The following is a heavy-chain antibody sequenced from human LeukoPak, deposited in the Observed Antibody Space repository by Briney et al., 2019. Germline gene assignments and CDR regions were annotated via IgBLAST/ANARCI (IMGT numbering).Heavy chain of an antibody. V-gene: IGHV3-21*04. D-gene: IGHD2-15*01. CDR2: ISSSSSYI. CDR1: GFTFSTYS. Sequence: GGSLRVSCAASGFTFSTYSMNWVRQAPGKGLEWVASISSSSSYIYYADSLKGRFTISRDNAKNSLYLQMNSLRADDTAVYYCASVKLSAWGQGTLVTVSS. CDR3: ASVKLSA. J-gene: IGHJ5*02.